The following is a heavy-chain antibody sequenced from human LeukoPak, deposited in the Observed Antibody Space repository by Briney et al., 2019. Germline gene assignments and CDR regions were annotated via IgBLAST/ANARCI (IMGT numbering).Heavy chain of an antibody. J-gene: IGHJ4*02. CDR3: ARGGGWLQGFDY. Sequence: SETLSLTCTVSGGSISSSSFYWGWIRQPPGKGLEWIGNIYYSGNTNYNPSLRRRVTVSLDTSKNQFSLKLSSVTAADTAVYYCARGGGWLQGFDYWGQGTLVTVSS. CDR1: GGSISSSSFY. D-gene: IGHD5-24*01. V-gene: IGHV4-39*07. CDR2: IYYSGNT.